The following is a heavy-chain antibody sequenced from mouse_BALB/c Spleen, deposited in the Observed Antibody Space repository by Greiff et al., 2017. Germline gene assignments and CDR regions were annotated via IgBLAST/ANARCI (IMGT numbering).Heavy chain of an antibody. CDR3: ARKKGGDYAMDY. CDR1: GFNINDYY. J-gene: IGHJ4*01. V-gene: IGHV14-1*02. Sequence: EVQLQQSGAELVRPGALVKLSCKAPGFNINDYYMLWVKQRPEQGLVWIGWIDPENGNTIYDPKFQGKASITADTSANTAYLQLSSLTSEDTAVYYCARKKGGDYAMDYWGQGTSVTVSS. CDR2: IDPENGNT.